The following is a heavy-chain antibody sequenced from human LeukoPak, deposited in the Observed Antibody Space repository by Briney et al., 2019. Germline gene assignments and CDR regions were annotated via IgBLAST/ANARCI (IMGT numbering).Heavy chain of an antibody. V-gene: IGHV5-51*01. CDR1: GYSFTSYW. D-gene: IGHD6-19*01. CDR2: IYPGDSAT. J-gene: IGHJ6*03. Sequence: GESLKIYCKGSGYSFTSYWIGWVRQMPRKGLEWMGIIYPGDSATRYSPSFQGQVTISADKSISTAYLQWSSLKASDTAMYYCAGAVAGAYYYYYMDVWGKGTTVTVSS. CDR3: AGAVAGAYYYYYMDV.